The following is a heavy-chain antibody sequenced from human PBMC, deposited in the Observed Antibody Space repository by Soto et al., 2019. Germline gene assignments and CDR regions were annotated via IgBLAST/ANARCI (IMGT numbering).Heavy chain of an antibody. CDR2: LYYSGNT. Sequence: QVQLQESGPGVVKPSETLSLTCTVSGGSISPFYWNWVRQPPGKGLEWIGYLYYSGNTNYNPSLKSRVTISVDASKNQVSLRLTSVTAADTAVYYCARVGGVAARTFDYWGQGTVVTVSS. J-gene: IGHJ4*02. D-gene: IGHD2-15*01. CDR3: ARVGGVAARTFDY. V-gene: IGHV4-59*01. CDR1: GGSISPFY.